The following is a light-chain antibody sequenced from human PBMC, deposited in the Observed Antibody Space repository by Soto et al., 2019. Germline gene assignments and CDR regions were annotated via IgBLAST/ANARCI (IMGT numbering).Light chain of an antibody. J-gene: IGKJ1*01. V-gene: IGKV3-11*01. CDR1: QSVSSY. CDR2: DAS. CDR3: QQGNSLPPWT. Sequence: EIVLTQSPATLSLSPGERATLSCRASQSVSSYLAWYQQKPGQAPRLLIYDASNRATGIPARFSGSGSGTDFTLTISSLQPEDFATYYCQQGNSLPPWTFGQGTKVDNK.